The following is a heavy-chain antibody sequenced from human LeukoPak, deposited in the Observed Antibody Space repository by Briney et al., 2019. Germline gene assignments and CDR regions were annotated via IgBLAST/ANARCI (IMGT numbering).Heavy chain of an antibody. Sequence: GGSLRLSCSASGFTFSRYAMHWVRQAPGKGLEYVSAISSNGGSTYYADSVKGRFTISRDNSRNTLHLQMSSLRVEDTAVYYCVKDSSSGSYFDYWRQGTMASDPS. V-gene: IGHV3-64D*06. CDR2: ISSNGGST. D-gene: IGHD3-10*01. CDR3: VKDSSSGSYFDY. J-gene: IGHJ4*02. CDR1: GFTFSRYA.